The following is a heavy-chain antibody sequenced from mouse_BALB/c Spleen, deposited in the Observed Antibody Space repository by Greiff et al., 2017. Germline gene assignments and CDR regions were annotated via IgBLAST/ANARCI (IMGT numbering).Heavy chain of an antibody. CDR2: ISSGGGST. CDR1: GFAFSSYD. J-gene: IGHJ2*01. V-gene: IGHV5-12-1*01. Sequence: VQLKESGGGLVKPGGSLKLSCAASGFAFSSYDMSWVRQTPEKRLEWVAYISSGGGSTYYPDTVKGRFTISRDNAKNTLYLQMSSLKSEDTAMYYCARGIYDGYYFPCDYWGQGTTLTVSS. CDR3: ARGIYDGYYFPCDY. D-gene: IGHD2-3*01.